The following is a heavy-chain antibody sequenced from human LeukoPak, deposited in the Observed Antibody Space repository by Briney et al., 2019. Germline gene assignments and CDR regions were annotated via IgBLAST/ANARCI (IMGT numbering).Heavy chain of an antibody. V-gene: IGHV4-38-2*01. CDR3: ARTPDTAMGLFDY. D-gene: IGHD5-18*01. Sequence: GSLRLSCAASGFTFSSYAMSWVRQAPGKGLEWIGSIYYSGSTYYNPSLKSRVTISVDTSKNQFSLKLSSVAAADTAVYYCARTPDTAMGLFDYWGQGTLVTVSS. CDR2: IYYSGST. J-gene: IGHJ4*02. CDR1: GFTFSSYA.